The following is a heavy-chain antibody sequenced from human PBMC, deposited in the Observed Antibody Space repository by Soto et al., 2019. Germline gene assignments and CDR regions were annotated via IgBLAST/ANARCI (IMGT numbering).Heavy chain of an antibody. Sequence: QVQLQESGPGLVKPSQTLSLTCTVSGGSISSGGYYWSWIRQHPGKGLEWIGYIYYSGSTYYNPYLKSRVTISVDTSKNQLSLKPSSVTAADAAVYYCAREGGIVGATAADYWGQGTQVTVSS. CDR2: IYYSGST. CDR1: GGSISSGGYY. CDR3: AREGGIVGATAADY. V-gene: IGHV4-31*03. D-gene: IGHD1-26*01. J-gene: IGHJ4*02.